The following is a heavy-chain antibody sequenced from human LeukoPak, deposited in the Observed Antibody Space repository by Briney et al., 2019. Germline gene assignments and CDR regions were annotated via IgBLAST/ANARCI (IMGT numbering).Heavy chain of an antibody. CDR1: GGTFSSYT. V-gene: IGHV1-69*04. CDR2: IIPILGIA. CDR3: ARDPNFWSGRNDY. D-gene: IGHD3-3*01. Sequence: ASVKVSCKASGGTFSSYTISWVRQAPGQGLEWMGRIIPILGIANYAQKFQGRVTITADKSTSTAYMELSSLRSEDTAVYYCARDPNFWSGRNDYWGQGTLVTVSP. J-gene: IGHJ4*02.